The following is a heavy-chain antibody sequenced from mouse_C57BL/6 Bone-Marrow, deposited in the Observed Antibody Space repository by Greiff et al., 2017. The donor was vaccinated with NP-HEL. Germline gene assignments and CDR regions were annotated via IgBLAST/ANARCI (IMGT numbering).Heavy chain of an antibody. Sequence: VQRVESGAELVRPGASVKLSCKASGYTFTDYYINWVKQRPGQGLEWIAWIYPGSGNTYYNEKFKGKATLTAEKSSSTAYMQLSSLTSEDSAVYFCARREEIYYDYDWYFDVWGTGTTVTVSS. CDR3: ARREEIYYDYDWYFDV. V-gene: IGHV1-76*01. D-gene: IGHD2-4*01. J-gene: IGHJ1*03. CDR2: IYPGSGNT. CDR1: GYTFTDYY.